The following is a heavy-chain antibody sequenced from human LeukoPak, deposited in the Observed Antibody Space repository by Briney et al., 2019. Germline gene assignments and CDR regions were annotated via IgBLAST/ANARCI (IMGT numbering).Heavy chain of an antibody. D-gene: IGHD3-16*01. Sequence: SETLSLTCTVSGGSISSTGYFWGWIRQPPGKGLEWIGSIYYSGSTYCNPSLKSRVTISIDTSRNQLSLKLSSVMAADTAVYYCARHLATDGGRSLDYWGQGTLVTVSS. CDR1: GGSISSTGYF. CDR3: ARHLATDGGRSLDY. V-gene: IGHV4-39*01. J-gene: IGHJ4*02. CDR2: IYYSGST.